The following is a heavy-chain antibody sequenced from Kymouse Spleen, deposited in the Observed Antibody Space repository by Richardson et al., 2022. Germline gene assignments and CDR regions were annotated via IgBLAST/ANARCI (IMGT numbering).Heavy chain of an antibody. D-gene: IGHD3-9*01. J-gene: IGHJ3*02. CDR2: INHSGST. CDR3: ARLRYDILTGYYRDAFDI. Sequence: QVQLQQWGAGLLKPSETLSLTCAVYGGSFSGYYWSWIRQPPGKGLEWIGEINHSGSTNYNPSLKSRVTISVDTSKNQFSLKLSSVTAADTAVYYCARLRYDILTGYYRDAFDIWGQGTMVTVSS. CDR1: GGSFSGYY. V-gene: IGHV4-34*01.